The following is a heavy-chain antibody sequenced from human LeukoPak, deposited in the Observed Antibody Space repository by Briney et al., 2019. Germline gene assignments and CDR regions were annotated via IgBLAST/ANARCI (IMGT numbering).Heavy chain of an antibody. Sequence: GGSLRLSCAASGFTFSSYSMNWVRQAPGKGLEWVSSISSSSSYIYYADSVKGRFTISRDNAKNSLHLQMNSLRAEDTAVYYCARDPVAGIAAAGLMPFDYWGQGTLVTVSS. J-gene: IGHJ4*02. D-gene: IGHD6-13*01. CDR2: ISSSSSYI. CDR1: GFTFSSYS. CDR3: ARDPVAGIAAAGLMPFDY. V-gene: IGHV3-21*01.